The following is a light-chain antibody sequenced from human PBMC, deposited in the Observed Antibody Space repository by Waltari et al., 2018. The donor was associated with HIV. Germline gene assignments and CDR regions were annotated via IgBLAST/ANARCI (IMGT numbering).Light chain of an antibody. V-gene: IGLV1-47*01. CDR1: NSNIGQHY. CDR2: RNN. J-gene: IGLJ3*02. CDR3: AAWDDSLSGWV. Sequence: SVLTPPPSASGTPGQRVTISCSGSNSNIGQHYVYWYQQLPRTAPKLLSPRNNQRPSRVPDRFSGSKSGTSVSLAISGLRSEDEADYYCAAWDDSLSGWVFGGGTSLTVL.